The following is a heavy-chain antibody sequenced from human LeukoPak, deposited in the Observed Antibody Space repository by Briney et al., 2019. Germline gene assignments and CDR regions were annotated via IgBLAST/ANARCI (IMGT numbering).Heavy chain of an antibody. Sequence: GGSLRLSCAASGITFSNSWMCWVRQAPGKGLEWVAEIKEDGSEKYYVNSVKGRFTISRDNAKNSLYLQMNSLRAEDTAVYYCARGGGSGSYYKRELDYWGQGTLVTVSS. D-gene: IGHD3-10*01. J-gene: IGHJ4*02. CDR2: IKEDGSEK. CDR3: ARGGGSGSYYKRELDY. V-gene: IGHV3-7*01. CDR1: GITFSNSW.